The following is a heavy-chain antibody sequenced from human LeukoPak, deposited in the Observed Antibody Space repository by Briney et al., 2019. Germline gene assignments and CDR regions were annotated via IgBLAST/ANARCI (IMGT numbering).Heavy chain of an antibody. V-gene: IGHV3-21*01. CDR3: ARVTHMVRGYYYYYMDV. D-gene: IGHD3-10*01. Sequence: GGSLRLSCAASGFTFSSYSMNWVRQAPGKGLEWVSSISSSSSYIYYADSVKGRFTISRDNAKNSLYLQMNSLRAEDTAVYYCARVTHMVRGYYYYYMDVWGKGTTVTVSS. CDR2: ISSSSSYI. J-gene: IGHJ6*03. CDR1: GFTFSSYS.